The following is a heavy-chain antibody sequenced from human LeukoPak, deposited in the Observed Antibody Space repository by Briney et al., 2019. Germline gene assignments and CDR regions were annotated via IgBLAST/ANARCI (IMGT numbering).Heavy chain of an antibody. Sequence: GSSVKVSCKASGGTFSSYAISWVRQAPGQGLEWMGGIIPIFGTANYAQKFQGRVTITTDESTSAAYMELSSLRSEDTAVYYCARVSRRMITFGGVIYPPDAFDIWGQGTMVTVSS. CDR2: IIPIFGTA. V-gene: IGHV1-69*05. CDR1: GGTFSSYA. J-gene: IGHJ3*02. CDR3: ARVSRRMITFGGVIYPPDAFDI. D-gene: IGHD3-16*02.